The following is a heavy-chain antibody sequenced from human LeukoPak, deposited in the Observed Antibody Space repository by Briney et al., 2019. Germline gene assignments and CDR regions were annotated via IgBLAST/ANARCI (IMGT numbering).Heavy chain of an antibody. CDR2: IIPIFGTA. Sequence: SGKVSCKASGGTVSSYAIRWVRQAPGQGLEWMGGIIPIFGTANYAQKFQGRVTITADESTSTAYMELSSLRSEDTAVYYCARTQARYYDILTGYYNARSYDYYYYGMDVWGKGTTVTVSS. CDR1: GGTVSSYA. CDR3: ARTQARYYDILTGYYNARSYDYYYYGMDV. V-gene: IGHV1-69*13. J-gene: IGHJ6*04. D-gene: IGHD3-9*01.